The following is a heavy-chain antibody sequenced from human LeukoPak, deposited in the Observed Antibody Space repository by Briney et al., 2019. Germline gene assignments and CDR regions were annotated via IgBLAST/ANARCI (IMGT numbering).Heavy chain of an antibody. CDR2: INPNSGGT. D-gene: IGHD7-27*01. J-gene: IGHJ5*02. CDR3: ARDQHWDPWFDP. CDR1: GYTFTGYY. V-gene: IGHV1-2*06. Sequence: ASVKVFCEASGYTFTGYYMHWVRQAPGQGLEWMGRINPNSGGTNYAQKFQGRVTMTRDTSISTAYMELSRLRSDDTAVYYCARDQHWDPWFDPWGQGTLVTVSS.